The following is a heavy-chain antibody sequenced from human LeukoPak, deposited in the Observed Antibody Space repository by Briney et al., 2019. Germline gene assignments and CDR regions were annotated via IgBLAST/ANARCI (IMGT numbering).Heavy chain of an antibody. CDR2: INHSGST. J-gene: IGHJ4*02. CDR1: GVSFSGYY. V-gene: IGHV4-34*01. D-gene: IGHD5-18*01. CDR3: ASTGTATDD. Sequence: PSETLSLTCAVYGVSFSGYYWSWIRQPPGKGLEWIGEINHSGSTNYNPSLKSRVTISVDTSKNQFSLKLSSVTAADTAVYYCASTGTATDDWGQGTLVTVSS.